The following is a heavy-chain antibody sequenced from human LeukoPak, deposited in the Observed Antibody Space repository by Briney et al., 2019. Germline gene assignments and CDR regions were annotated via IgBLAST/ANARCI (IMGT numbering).Heavy chain of an antibody. Sequence: GGSLRLSCAASGFTFSSYGMHWVRQAPGKGLEWVAVISYDGSNKYYADSVKGRFTISRDNSKNTLYLQMNSLRAEDTAVYYCARDRPYSSGWYYFDYWGQGTLVTVSS. CDR3: ARDRPYSSGWYYFDY. V-gene: IGHV3-30*03. CDR2: ISYDGSNK. J-gene: IGHJ4*02. CDR1: GFTFSSYG. D-gene: IGHD6-19*01.